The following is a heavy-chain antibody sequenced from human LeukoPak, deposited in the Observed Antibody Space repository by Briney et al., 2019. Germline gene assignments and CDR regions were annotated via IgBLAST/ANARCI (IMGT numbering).Heavy chain of an antibody. CDR1: GFTFSSYA. CDR2: ISYDGSNK. CDR3: ARGNYQLPRLCSGGSCYTQGSYDSSGHAFDI. Sequence: GGSLRLSCAASGFTFSSYAMHWVRQAPGKGLEWVAVISYDGSNKYYADSVKGRFTISRDNSKNTLYLQMNSLRAEDTAVYYCARGNYQLPRLCSGGSCYTQGSYDSSGHAFDIWGKGTMVTVSS. J-gene: IGHJ3*02. V-gene: IGHV3-30-3*01. D-gene: IGHD2-15*01.